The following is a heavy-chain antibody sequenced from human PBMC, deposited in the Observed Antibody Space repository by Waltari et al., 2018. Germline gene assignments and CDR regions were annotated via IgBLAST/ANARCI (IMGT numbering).Heavy chain of an antibody. CDR3: ARTGARWLQFAAFDI. V-gene: IGHV3-7*01. CDR2: INQDGSEE. D-gene: IGHD5-12*01. J-gene: IGHJ3*02. CDR1: RFTFSNYW. Sequence: EVLLVEAGGGVVQTGGSLRLSGAASRFTFSNYWMNWVRQAPGKGLEWVANINQDGSEEYYVDSVKGRFTISRDNAKNSLYLEMKTLRAEDTAIYYCARTGARWLQFAAFDIWGQGTMVTVSS.